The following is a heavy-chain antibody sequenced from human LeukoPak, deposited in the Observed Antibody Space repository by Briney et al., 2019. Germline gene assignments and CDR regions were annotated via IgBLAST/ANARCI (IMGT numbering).Heavy chain of an antibody. CDR2: IWYDGSNK. D-gene: IGHD3-22*01. J-gene: IGHJ4*02. Sequence: GGSLRLSCAASGFTFSSYGMHWVRQAPGKGQEWVAVIWYDGSNKYYADSVKGRFTISRDNSKNTLYLQMNSLRAEDTAVYYCARDQTYYYDSNGYYYPTFWGQGTLVTVSS. CDR3: ARDQTYYYDSNGYYYPTF. V-gene: IGHV3-33*01. CDR1: GFTFSSYG.